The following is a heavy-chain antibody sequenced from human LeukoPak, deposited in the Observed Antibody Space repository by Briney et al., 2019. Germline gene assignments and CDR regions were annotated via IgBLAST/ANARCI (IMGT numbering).Heavy chain of an antibody. CDR2: INPNSGGT. V-gene: IGHV1-2*06. CDR1: GCTFTGYY. Sequence: ASVKVSCKASGCTFTGYYMHWVRQAPGQGLEWMGRINPNSGGTNYAQKFQGRVTMTRDTSISTAYMELSRLRSDDTAVYYCARESGYVLRGAFDIWGQGTMVTVSS. J-gene: IGHJ3*02. D-gene: IGHD5-12*01. CDR3: ARESGYVLRGAFDI.